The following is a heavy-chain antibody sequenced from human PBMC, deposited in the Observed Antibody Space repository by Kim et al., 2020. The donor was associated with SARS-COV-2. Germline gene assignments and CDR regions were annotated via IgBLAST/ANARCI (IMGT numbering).Heavy chain of an antibody. CDR2: DNYIGNT. CDR3: ARLPWNRSGWYVVFYY. CDR1: GGSLSTSSYY. V-gene: IGHV4-39*01. D-gene: IGHD6-19*01. J-gene: IGHJ6*01. Sequence: SETLSLTCTVSGGSLSTSSYYWICIRQPHGQGLDGIGTDNYIGNTYYNPSLKSRVTISADTSKNQFSLKLGSATAADTAVYYCARLPWNRSGWYVVFYY.